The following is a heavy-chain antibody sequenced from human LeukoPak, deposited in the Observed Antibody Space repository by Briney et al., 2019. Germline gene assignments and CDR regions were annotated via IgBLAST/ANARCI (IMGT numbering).Heavy chain of an antibody. CDR3: AKGPRTVRFGDRHKGIFDY. V-gene: IGHV3-23*01. D-gene: IGHD3-10*01. CDR2: ISGSGYST. CDR1: GFTFSTYG. J-gene: IGHJ4*02. Sequence: GGSLRLSCAASGFTFSTYGMSWVRQAPGRGLEWASAISGSGYSTYYADSVKGRFTISRDNSKNTLYLQMNSLRAEDTAVYYCAKGPRTVRFGDRHKGIFDYWGQGTLVTVSS.